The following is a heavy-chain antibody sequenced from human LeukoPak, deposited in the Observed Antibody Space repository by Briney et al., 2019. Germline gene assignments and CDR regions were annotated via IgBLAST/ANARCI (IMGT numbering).Heavy chain of an antibody. Sequence: GASVKVSCKVSGYTLTELSMHWVRQAPGKGLEWMGGFDPEDGETIYARKFQGRVTMTEDTSTDTAYMELSSLRSEDTAVYYCATVGGPPPWFDPWGQGTLVTVSS. J-gene: IGHJ5*02. CDR1: GYTLTELS. CDR2: FDPEDGET. D-gene: IGHD1-26*01. CDR3: ATVGGPPPWFDP. V-gene: IGHV1-24*01.